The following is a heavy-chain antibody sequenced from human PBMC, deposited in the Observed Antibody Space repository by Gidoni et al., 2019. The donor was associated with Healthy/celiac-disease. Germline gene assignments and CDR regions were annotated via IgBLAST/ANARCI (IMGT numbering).Heavy chain of an antibody. J-gene: IGHJ4*02. CDR3: ARLSPGDSFDY. CDR2: ISSSSSYI. Sequence: EVQLVEAGGGLVKTGGSLRLSGAASGFTFSSYSMNWVRQAPGKGLEWFSSISSSSSYIYYADSVKGRFTISRDNAKNSLYLQMNSLRADDTAVYYCARLSPGDSFDYWGQGTLVTVSS. CDR1: GFTFSSYS. D-gene: IGHD4-17*01. V-gene: IGHV3-21*01.